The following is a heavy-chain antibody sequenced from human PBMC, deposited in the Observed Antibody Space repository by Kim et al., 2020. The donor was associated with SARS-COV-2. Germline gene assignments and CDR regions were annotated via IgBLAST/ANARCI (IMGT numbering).Heavy chain of an antibody. D-gene: IGHD3-9*01. J-gene: IGHJ4*02. CDR1: GFTFSSYG. CDR3: AKGNYDILTGYYYYFDY. V-gene: IGHV3-30*18. CDR2: ISYDGSNK. Sequence: GGSLKLSCAASGFTFSSYGIHWVRQAPGKGLEWVAVISYDGSNKYYADSVKGRFTISRDNSKNTLYLQMNSLRAEDTAVYYCAKGNYDILTGYYYYFDYWGQGTLVTVSS.